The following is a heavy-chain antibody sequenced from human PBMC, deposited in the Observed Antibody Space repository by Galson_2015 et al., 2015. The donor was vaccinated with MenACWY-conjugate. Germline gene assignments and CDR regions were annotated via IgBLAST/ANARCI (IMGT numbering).Heavy chain of an antibody. Sequence: SLRLSCAASGFTFSSYAMSWVRQAPGKGLEWVSAISGSGGSTHYADSVKGRFNISRDNSENTLYLQMNSLRAEDTAVYYCAICRVAVVTAPFVPWVQGTLVTVSS. V-gene: IGHV3-23*01. CDR2: ISGSGGST. CDR3: AICRVAVVTAPFVP. CDR1: GFTFSSYA. D-gene: IGHD2-21*02. J-gene: IGHJ5*02.